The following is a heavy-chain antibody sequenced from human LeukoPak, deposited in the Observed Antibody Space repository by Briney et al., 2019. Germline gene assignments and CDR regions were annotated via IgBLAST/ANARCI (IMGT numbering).Heavy chain of an antibody. CDR1: GFSLLTSGVS. V-gene: IGHV2-5*08. CDR2: IYWNDDK. Sequence: SGPALVEPTQTLTLTCTFSGFSLLTSGVSVTWIRQPPGRALEWLALIYWNDDKRYSPSLKSRLTITKDTSKNQVVLTMTNMDPVDTATYYCAHCIAAAPWNYWGQGTLVTVSS. J-gene: IGHJ4*02. CDR3: AHCIAAAPWNY. D-gene: IGHD6-13*01.